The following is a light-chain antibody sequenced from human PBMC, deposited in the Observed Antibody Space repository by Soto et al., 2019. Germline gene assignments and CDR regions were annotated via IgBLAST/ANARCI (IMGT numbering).Light chain of an antibody. J-gene: IGKJ1*01. Sequence: DIQMTQSPSSLSASVGDRVTITCQASQDISNYLNWYQQKPGKAPKLLIYDASSLDRGVPSRFSGSGSGTDFTLTISSLQPEDFATYYCQQSYRTPRTFGQGTKVDIK. CDR2: DAS. CDR3: QQSYRTPRT. V-gene: IGKV1-39*01. CDR1: QDISNY.